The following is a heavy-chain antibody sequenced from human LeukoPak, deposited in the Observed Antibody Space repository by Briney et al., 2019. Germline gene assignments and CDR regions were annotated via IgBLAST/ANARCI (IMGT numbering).Heavy chain of an antibody. D-gene: IGHD5-24*01. CDR1: KFTFRDAW. J-gene: IGHJ4*02. V-gene: IGHV3-7*04. Sequence: GGSLRLSCVGSKFTFRDAWMSWVRQAPGKGLEWVANIKRDGGEEYYVESVKGRFTISRDNAKNSLYLQMSSLRVEDTAVYYCARPGDGYNWGRFDYWGQGSLVTVSS. CDR3: ARPGDGYNWGRFDY. CDR2: IKRDGGEE.